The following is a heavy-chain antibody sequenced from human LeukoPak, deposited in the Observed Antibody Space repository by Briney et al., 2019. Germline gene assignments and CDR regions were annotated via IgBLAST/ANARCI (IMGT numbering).Heavy chain of an antibody. J-gene: IGHJ4*02. Sequence: PGGSLRLSCATSGFTVSSNYMSWVRQAPGKGLEWVSVIYDSGTTYYADSVKGRFLIFRDTSKNTVDLQMYSLRVEDTAVYYCAGRRSSGWYAYWGQGTLVTVSS. CDR1: GFTVSSNY. V-gene: IGHV3-53*01. CDR2: IYDSGTT. CDR3: AGRRSSGWYAY. D-gene: IGHD6-19*01.